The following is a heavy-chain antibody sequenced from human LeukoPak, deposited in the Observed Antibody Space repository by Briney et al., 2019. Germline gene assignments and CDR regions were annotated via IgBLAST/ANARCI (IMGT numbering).Heavy chain of an antibody. D-gene: IGHD3-10*01. CDR3: ATDRGYYTSGSYYLDY. CDR2: IRYDGSNK. Sequence: GGSLRLSCAASGFTFSSYAMSWVRQAPGKGLEWVAFIRYDGSNKYYADSVKGRFTISRDNSKNTLYLQMNSLRAEDTAVYYCATDRGYYTSGSYYLDYWGQGTLSPSPQ. J-gene: IGHJ4*02. CDR1: GFTFSSYA. V-gene: IGHV3-30*02.